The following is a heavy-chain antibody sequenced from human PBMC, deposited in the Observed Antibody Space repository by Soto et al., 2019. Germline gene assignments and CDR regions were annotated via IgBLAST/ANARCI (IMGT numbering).Heavy chain of an antibody. CDR2: IFSSGST. CDR1: GASVNRGDYY. CDR3: ARGRRYTSSWYWFDP. Sequence: QVQLQESGPGLVKPSQTLSLTCTVSGASVNRGDYYWGWIRQHPGKGLEWIGYIFSSGSTNYNPSLESRLTISLDTSNNQFSLKLTSVTVADTAVYYCARGRRYTSSWYWFDPWGQGTLLTVSS. D-gene: IGHD6-13*01. V-gene: IGHV4-31*03. J-gene: IGHJ5*02.